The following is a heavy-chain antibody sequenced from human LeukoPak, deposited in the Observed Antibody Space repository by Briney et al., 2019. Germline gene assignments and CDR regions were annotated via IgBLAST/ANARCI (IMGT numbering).Heavy chain of an antibody. Sequence: GGSLRLSCAASGFTFSLYWMTWVRQAPGKGLEWVANIKQDGSEKYYVDSLKGRFTISRDNAKNSLYLQINSLRVDDTAIYYCARDSGRFYIDYWGQGTLVTVSS. J-gene: IGHJ4*02. CDR2: IKQDGSEK. D-gene: IGHD1-26*01. V-gene: IGHV3-7*03. CDR1: GFTFSLYW. CDR3: ARDSGRFYIDY.